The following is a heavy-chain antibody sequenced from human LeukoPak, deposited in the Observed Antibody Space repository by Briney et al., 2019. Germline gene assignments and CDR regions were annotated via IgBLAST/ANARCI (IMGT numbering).Heavy chain of an antibody. Sequence: GESLKISCKGSGYSFTSYWIGWVRQMPGKGLEWMGIIYPGDSATRYSPSFQGQVTISADKSISTAYLQWSSLKASDTAMYYCARHFSHSYGLSYYFDYWGQGSLVTVSS. CDR2: IYPGDSAT. J-gene: IGHJ4*02. CDR1: GYSFTSYW. D-gene: IGHD5-18*01. V-gene: IGHV5-51*01. CDR3: ARHFSHSYGLSYYFDY.